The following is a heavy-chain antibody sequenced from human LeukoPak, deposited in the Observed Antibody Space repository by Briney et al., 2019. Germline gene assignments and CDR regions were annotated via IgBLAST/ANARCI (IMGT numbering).Heavy chain of an antibody. CDR1: GFTFSTYW. V-gene: IGHV3-74*01. J-gene: IGHJ4*02. CDR2: IKYDGSMT. Sequence: GGSLRLSFAASGFTFSTYWMHWVRQAPGKGLVWVSRIKYDGSMTTYGDSVKGRFSISRDNAKNTVDLQMNSLRAEDTAVYYCARGASSAYYVDYWGQGTLVSVSS. CDR3: ARGASSAYYVDY. D-gene: IGHD3-22*01.